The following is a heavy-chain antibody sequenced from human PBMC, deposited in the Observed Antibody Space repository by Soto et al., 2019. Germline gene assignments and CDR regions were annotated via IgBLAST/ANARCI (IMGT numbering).Heavy chain of an antibody. J-gene: IGHJ1*01. CDR2: ISGSGGST. CDR1: GFTFSSYA. CDR3: AKENGDYDCWIRSYSSYFQH. D-gene: IGHD3-3*01. Sequence: EVQLLESGGGLVQPGGSLRLSCAASGFTFSSYAMSWARQAPGKGLEWVSAISGSGGSTYYADSVKGRFTISRDSYKNELYLQLNSLRAEDTAVYYCAKENGDYDCWIRSYSSYFQHSGQGTLVTVSS. V-gene: IGHV3-23*01.